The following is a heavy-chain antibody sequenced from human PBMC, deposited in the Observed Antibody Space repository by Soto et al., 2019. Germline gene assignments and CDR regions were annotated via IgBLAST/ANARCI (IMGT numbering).Heavy chain of an antibody. D-gene: IGHD3-16*01. CDR2: IKQGGNEK. CDR3: VGALTYEVPYYYYGMDV. CDR1: GFSFSTYL. Sequence: GSLRLSCAASGFSFSTYLMSWVRQAPGKGLEWVANIKQGGNEKFYVDSVKGLFTISRDNDKKSLYLQMDSLRVEDTAVYYCVGALTYEVPYYYYGMDVWGQGTTVTVSS. V-gene: IGHV3-7*01. J-gene: IGHJ6*02.